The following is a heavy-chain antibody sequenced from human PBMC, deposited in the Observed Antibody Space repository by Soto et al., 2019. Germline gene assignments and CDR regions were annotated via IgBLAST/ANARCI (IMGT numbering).Heavy chain of an antibody. D-gene: IGHD6-13*01. CDR2: ISYDGSNK. CDR1: GFTFSSYG. CDR3: AKDLEKQQLVLWDYYYYGMDV. J-gene: IGHJ6*02. Sequence: PGGSLSLSCAASGFTFSSYGMHWVRQAPGKGLEWVAVISYDGSNKYYADSVKGRFTISRDNSKNTLYLQMNSLRAEDTAVYYCAKDLEKQQLVLWDYYYYGMDVWGQGTTVTVSS. V-gene: IGHV3-30*18.